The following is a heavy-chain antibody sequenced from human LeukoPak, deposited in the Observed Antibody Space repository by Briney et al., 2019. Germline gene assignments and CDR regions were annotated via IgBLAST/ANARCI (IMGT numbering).Heavy chain of an antibody. Sequence: GGSLRLSCAASGFSFSSFAMSWVRQAPGKGLEWVSAITGSGSNTYYADSVKGRFTISRDNSKNTLYLQMNSLRAEDTAIYYCAKPAKTDYADYWGQGTLVTVSS. CDR1: GFSFSSFA. CDR2: ITGSGSNT. J-gene: IGHJ4*02. V-gene: IGHV3-23*01. CDR3: AKPAKTDYADY. D-gene: IGHD1-14*01.